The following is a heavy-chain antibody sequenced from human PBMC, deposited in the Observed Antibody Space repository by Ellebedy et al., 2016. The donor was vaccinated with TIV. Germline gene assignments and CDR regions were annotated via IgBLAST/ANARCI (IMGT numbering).Heavy chain of an antibody. CDR1: GVSISSYF. J-gene: IGHJ5*01. V-gene: IGHV4-59*08. CDR3: ARGAPYSSRHFVMNWFDP. D-gene: IGHD3-22*01. CDR2: IYHSGTS. Sequence: MPGGSLRLSCTVSGVSISSYFWTRVRQPPGKGLEWIGYIYHSGTSYYNPPLQSRVTISIDTSKKHVSLKLSSVTAADTAVYFCARGAPYSSRHFVMNWFDPWGRGTLVTVSS.